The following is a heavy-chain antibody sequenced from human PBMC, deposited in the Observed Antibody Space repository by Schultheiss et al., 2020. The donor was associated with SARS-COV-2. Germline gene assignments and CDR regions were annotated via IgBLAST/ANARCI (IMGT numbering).Heavy chain of an antibody. CDR2: IWYDGSNK. CDR3: ARALYGDSPLYFYGMDV. D-gene: IGHD4-17*01. CDR1: GFTFSSYG. J-gene: IGHJ6*02. V-gene: IGHV3-33*01. Sequence: GESLKISCAASGFTFSSYGMHWVRQAPGKGLEWVAVIWYDGSNKYYPGSVKGRFTISRENAKNSLYLQMNSLRAGDTAVYYCARALYGDSPLYFYGMDVWGQGTTVTVSS.